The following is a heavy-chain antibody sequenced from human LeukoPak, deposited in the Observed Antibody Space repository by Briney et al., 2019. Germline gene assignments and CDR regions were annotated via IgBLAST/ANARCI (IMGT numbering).Heavy chain of an antibody. CDR1: GGSISSSSYY. CDR2: IYYSGST. J-gene: IGHJ3*02. V-gene: IGHV4-39*07. Sequence: ASETLSVTCTVSGGSISSSSYYWGWIRQPPGKGLEWIGSIYYSGSTYYNPSLKSRVTISVDTSKNQFSLKLSSVTAADTAVYYCARDQYYYDRSGYYAFDIWGQGTMVTVSS. D-gene: IGHD3-22*01. CDR3: ARDQYYYDRSGYYAFDI.